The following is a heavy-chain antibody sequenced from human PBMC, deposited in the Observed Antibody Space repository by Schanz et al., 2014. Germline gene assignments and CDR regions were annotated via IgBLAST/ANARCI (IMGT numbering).Heavy chain of an antibody. V-gene: IGHV1-8*02. CDR1: GGTFSSYT. Sequence: QVQLVQSGAEVMKPGSSVKVSCKASGGTFSSYTINWVRQAPGQGLEWMGWMNPNSGNTGYAQKFQGRVTMTRHTSISTAYMELSSLRSEDTAVYYCARGLGDERWLDLNEAFDIWGQGTIVTVSS. CDR3: ARGLGDERWLDLNEAFDI. J-gene: IGHJ3*02. CDR2: MNPNSGNT. D-gene: IGHD6-19*01.